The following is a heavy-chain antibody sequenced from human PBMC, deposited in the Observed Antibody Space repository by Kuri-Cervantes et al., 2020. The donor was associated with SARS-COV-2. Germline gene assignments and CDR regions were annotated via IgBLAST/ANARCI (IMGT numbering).Heavy chain of an antibody. CDR1: GGSISSSNW. V-gene: IGHV4-4*02. Sequence: GSLRLSCAVSGGSISSSNWWSWVRQPPGKGLEWIGEIYHSGSTYYNPSLKSRVTISVDTSKNQFSLKLSSVTAADTAVYYCARHPVYYDILTGCYTPYYFDYWGQGTPVTVSS. D-gene: IGHD3-9*01. CDR2: IYHSGST. CDR3: ARHPVYYDILTGCYTPYYFDY. J-gene: IGHJ4*02.